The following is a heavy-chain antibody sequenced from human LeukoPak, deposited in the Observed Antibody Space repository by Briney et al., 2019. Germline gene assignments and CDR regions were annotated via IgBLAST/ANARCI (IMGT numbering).Heavy chain of an antibody. V-gene: IGHV4-39*07. CDR3: ARVIYAVVPAAMAWFDP. J-gene: IGHJ5*02. CDR1: GGSISSSSYY. D-gene: IGHD2-2*01. Sequence: PSETLSLTCTVSGGSISSSSYYWGWIRQPPGKGLEWIGEINHSGSTNYNPSLKSRVTISVDTSKNQFSLKLSSVTAADTAVYYCARVIYAVVPAAMAWFDPWGQGTLVTVSS. CDR2: INHSGST.